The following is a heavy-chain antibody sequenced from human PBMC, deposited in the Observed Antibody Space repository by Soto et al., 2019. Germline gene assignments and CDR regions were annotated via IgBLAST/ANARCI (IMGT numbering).Heavy chain of an antibody. CDR1: GFXXXXXA. Sequence: QVQLVESGGGXXXXGRXXXLSCAASGFXXXXXAMHXXXXAXGKGLEWVAVISYDGSNKYYADSVKGRFTISRDNSKNTLYLQMNSLRAEDTAVYYCARDPIGIAVAGTPLDYWGQGTLVTVSS. J-gene: IGHJ4*02. CDR2: ISYDGSNK. V-gene: IGHV3-30-3*01. CDR3: ARDPIGIAVAGTPLDY. D-gene: IGHD6-19*01.